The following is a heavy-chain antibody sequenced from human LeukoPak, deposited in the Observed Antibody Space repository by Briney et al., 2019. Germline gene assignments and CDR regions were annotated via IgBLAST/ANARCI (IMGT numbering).Heavy chain of an antibody. J-gene: IGHJ4*02. CDR3: ANPTSGYYVY. D-gene: IGHD3-3*01. Sequence: GGSLRLSCAASGFTFSSYGLHWVRHAPGKGLEGVAFIRYDGSNKYYADSVKGRFTISRDNSKNTLYLQMNSLRAEDTAVYYCANPTSGYYVYWGQGTLVTVSS. CDR1: GFTFSSYG. CDR2: IRYDGSNK. V-gene: IGHV3-30*02.